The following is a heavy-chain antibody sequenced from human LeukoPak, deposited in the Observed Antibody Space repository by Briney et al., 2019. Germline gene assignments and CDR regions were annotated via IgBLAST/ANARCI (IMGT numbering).Heavy chain of an antibody. Sequence: PGGSLRLSCAASGFAFSVYAMSWLRQPPGKGLEWVSSISGSGATTYNADPPKGRFTISRDNSKNTLYLQMNSLRAEDTAVYYCVRESTSSGYYYAPDYWGQGTLVTVS. CDR3: VRESTSSGYYYAPDY. V-gene: IGHV3-23*01. J-gene: IGHJ4*02. CDR1: GFAFSVYA. CDR2: ISGSGATT. D-gene: IGHD3-22*01.